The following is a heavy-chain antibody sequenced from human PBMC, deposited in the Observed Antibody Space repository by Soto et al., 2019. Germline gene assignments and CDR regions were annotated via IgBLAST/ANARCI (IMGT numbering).Heavy chain of an antibody. CDR1: GGSFSGYY. Sequence: PSETLSLTCAVYGGSFSGYYWSWIRQPPGKGLEWIGEINHSGSTNYNPSLKSRVTISVDTSKNQFSLKLSSVTAADTAVYYCARGKFYRSSWYGGGSYFDYWGQGTLVTVSS. V-gene: IGHV4-34*01. CDR2: INHSGST. J-gene: IGHJ4*02. D-gene: IGHD6-13*01. CDR3: ARGKFYRSSWYGGGSYFDY.